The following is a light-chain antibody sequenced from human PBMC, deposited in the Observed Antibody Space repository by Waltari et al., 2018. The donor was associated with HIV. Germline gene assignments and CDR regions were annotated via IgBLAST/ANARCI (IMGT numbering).Light chain of an antibody. CDR1: QKIVYSANNKNY. CDR2: WAS. Sequence: DIAMTQSPDTLTVSLGERATINCRSSQKIVYSANNKNYLAWYQQKSGHPPKVLFYWASTRESGVPNRFSGSGSGTDFTLTISSVQAEDVAVYYCQQYYSLPWTFGQGTKVEI. CDR3: QQYYSLPWT. J-gene: IGKJ1*01. V-gene: IGKV4-1*01.